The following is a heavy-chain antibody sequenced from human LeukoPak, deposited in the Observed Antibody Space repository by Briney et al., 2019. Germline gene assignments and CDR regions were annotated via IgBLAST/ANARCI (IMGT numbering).Heavy chain of an antibody. Sequence: PGGSLRLSCSASGFTFSSYGIHWVRQAPGKGLEWVAVIWYDGSNKYYADSVKGRFTISRDNSKNTLYLQMNSLRAEDTAVYYCARDESSGSYYYYFDYWGQGTLVTVSS. V-gene: IGHV3-33*01. CDR2: IWYDGSNK. D-gene: IGHD1-26*01. CDR3: ARDESSGSYYYYFDY. CDR1: GFTFSSYG. J-gene: IGHJ4*02.